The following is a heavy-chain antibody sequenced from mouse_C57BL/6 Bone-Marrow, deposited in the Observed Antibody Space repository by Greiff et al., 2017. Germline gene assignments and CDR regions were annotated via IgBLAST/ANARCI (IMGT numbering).Heavy chain of an antibody. J-gene: IGHJ3*01. CDR1: GFNIKDDY. V-gene: IGHV14-4*01. Sequence: EVYLVESGAELVRPGASVKLSCTASGFNIKDDYMHWVKQRPEQGLEWIGWIDPENGDTEYASKFQGKATITADTSSNTAYLQLSSLTSEDTAVYYCTTGYDGPWFAYWGQGTLVTVSA. D-gene: IGHD2-12*01. CDR2: IDPENGDT. CDR3: TTGYDGPWFAY.